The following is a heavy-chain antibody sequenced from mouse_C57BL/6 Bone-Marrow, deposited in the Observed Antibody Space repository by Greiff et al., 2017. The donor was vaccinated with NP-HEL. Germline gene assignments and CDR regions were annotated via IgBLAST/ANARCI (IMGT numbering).Heavy chain of an antibody. Sequence: QVQLQQPGAELVKPGASVKMSCKASGYTFTSYWITWVKQRPGQGLEWIGDIYPGSGSTNYNEKFKSKATLTVDTSSSTAYMQLSSLTSEDSAVYYCAREAAYYSNYGFSWFAYWGQGTLVTVSA. V-gene: IGHV1-55*01. D-gene: IGHD2-5*01. J-gene: IGHJ3*01. CDR2: IYPGSGST. CDR1: GYTFTSYW. CDR3: AREAAYYSNYGFSWFAY.